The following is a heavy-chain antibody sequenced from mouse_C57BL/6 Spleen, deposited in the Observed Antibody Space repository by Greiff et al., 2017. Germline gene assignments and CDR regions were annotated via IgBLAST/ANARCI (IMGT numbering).Heavy chain of an antibody. J-gene: IGHJ2*01. CDR1: GYTFTNYW. V-gene: IGHV1-63*01. D-gene: IGHD2-10*01. Sequence: QVQLQQSGAELVRPGTSVKMSCKASGYTFTNYWIGWAKQRPGHGLEWIGDIYPGGGYTNYNEKFKGKATLTADKSSSTAYMQFSSLTSEDSAIYYCARERPYYGNYEEDFDYWGQGTTLTVSS. CDR3: ARERPYYGNYEEDFDY. CDR2: IYPGGGYT.